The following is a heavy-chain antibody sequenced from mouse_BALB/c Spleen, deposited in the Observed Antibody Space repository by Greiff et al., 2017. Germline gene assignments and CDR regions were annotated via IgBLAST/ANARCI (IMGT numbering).Heavy chain of an antibody. D-gene: IGHD2-3*01. Sequence: QVQLQQSGPELVKPGASVRISCKASGYTFTSYYIHWVKQRPGQGLEWIGWIYPGNVNTKYNEKFKGKATLTADKSSSTAYMQLSSLTSEDSAVYFCARDDGYYVAYWGQGTLVTVSA. CDR2: IYPGNVNT. CDR3: ARDDGYYVAY. J-gene: IGHJ3*01. CDR1: GYTFTSYY. V-gene: IGHV1S56*01.